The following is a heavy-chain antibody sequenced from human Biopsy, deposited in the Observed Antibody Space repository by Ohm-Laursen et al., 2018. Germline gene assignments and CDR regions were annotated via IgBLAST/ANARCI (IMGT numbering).Heavy chain of an antibody. Sequence: SDTLSLPCTVSGGSVSSNVHYWAWIRQPPGKGLECIGTVFHSGITFYNPSLKSRVTISIDPSKNQFSLNLSSVTAADTAVYYCARHPTGFWFDPWGQGTLVTVSS. CDR2: VFHSGIT. V-gene: IGHV4-39*01. CDR1: GGSVSSNVHY. CDR3: ARHPTGFWFDP. J-gene: IGHJ5*02.